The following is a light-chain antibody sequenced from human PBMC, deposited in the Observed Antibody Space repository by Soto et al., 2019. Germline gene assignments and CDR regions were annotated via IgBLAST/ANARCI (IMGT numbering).Light chain of an antibody. CDR1: TSDLGRYKF. Sequence: QSVLTQPASVSGSPGQSITLSCTGTTSDLGRYKFVSWYQQHPGKAPKLMIYEVSNRPSGVSNRFSGSKSGNTASLTISGLQAEDEADYYCSSYTSSSTLVFGGGTKLTVL. CDR3: SSYTSSSTLV. CDR2: EVS. V-gene: IGLV2-14*01. J-gene: IGLJ2*01.